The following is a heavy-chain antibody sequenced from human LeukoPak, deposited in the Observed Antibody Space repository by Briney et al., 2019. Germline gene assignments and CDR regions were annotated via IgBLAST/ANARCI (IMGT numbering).Heavy chain of an antibody. V-gene: IGHV4-39*01. CDR2: IYYSGSI. CDR1: GGSIRSSSYY. Sequence: PSETLSLTCTVSGGSIRSSSYYWGWIRQPPGKGLEWIGSIYYSGSIYYNPSLKSRVTISVDTSKIQFSLKLSSVPAADTAVYYCARIESRNMIVVVMGFDYCGQGTLATVSS. CDR3: ARIESRNMIVVVMGFDY. J-gene: IGHJ4*02. D-gene: IGHD3-22*01.